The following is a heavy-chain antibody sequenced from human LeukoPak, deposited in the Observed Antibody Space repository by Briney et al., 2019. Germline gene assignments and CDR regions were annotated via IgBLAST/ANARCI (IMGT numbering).Heavy chain of an antibody. Sequence: GGSLRLSCAASGFTFSIYAMTWVRRAPGKGLEWVSGISGRGDTTNYADSVQGRFTISRDNSKNTLYLQMNGLRAEDTAVYHCAKDPAAGVATTKLDYWGQGTLVTVSS. CDR2: ISGRGDTT. CDR3: AKDPAAGVATTKLDY. V-gene: IGHV3-23*01. D-gene: IGHD5-24*01. CDR1: GFTFSIYA. J-gene: IGHJ4*02.